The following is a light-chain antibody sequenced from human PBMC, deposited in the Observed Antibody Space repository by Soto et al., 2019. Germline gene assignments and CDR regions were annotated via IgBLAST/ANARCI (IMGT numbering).Light chain of an antibody. CDR2: EVS. J-gene: IGLJ1*01. CDR3: FSYTSSGTYV. V-gene: IGLV2-14*01. CDR1: SSDVGNYKY. Sequence: QSALAQPASVSGSPGQSITISCTGTSSDVGNYKYVSWYQQHPGKAPKLMIYEVSNRPSGVSNRFSGSKSGNTASLTISGLQAEDETDYYCFSYTSSGTYVFGTGINVTVL.